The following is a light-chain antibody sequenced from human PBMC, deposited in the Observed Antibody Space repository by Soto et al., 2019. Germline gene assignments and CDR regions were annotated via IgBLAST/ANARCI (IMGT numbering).Light chain of an antibody. J-gene: IGKJ1*01. CDR2: DAS. Sequence: EIVLTQSPGTLSLSPGERGTLSCRTSQNVNSRYLAWYQHKPGQAPRLLIYDASRRATGIPDRFSGSASGTDFALTISRLEPEVFALYYCGQYEDSPYTWTFGQGTKV. V-gene: IGKV3-20*01. CDR1: QNVNSRY. CDR3: GQYEDSPYTWT.